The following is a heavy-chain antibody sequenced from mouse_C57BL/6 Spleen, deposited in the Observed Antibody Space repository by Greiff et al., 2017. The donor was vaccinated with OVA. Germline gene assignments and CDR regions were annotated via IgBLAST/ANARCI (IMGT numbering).Heavy chain of an antibody. Sequence: QVQLQQSGAELMKPGASVKLSCKATGYTFTGYWIEWVKQRPGHGLEWIGEILPGSGSTNYSEKFKGKATFTADTSSNTAYMQLSSLTTEDSAIYYCAREGTAPWFAYWGQGTLVTVSA. CDR1: GYTFTGYW. J-gene: IGHJ3*01. V-gene: IGHV1-9*01. CDR3: AREGTAPWFAY. D-gene: IGHD4-1*01. CDR2: ILPGSGST.